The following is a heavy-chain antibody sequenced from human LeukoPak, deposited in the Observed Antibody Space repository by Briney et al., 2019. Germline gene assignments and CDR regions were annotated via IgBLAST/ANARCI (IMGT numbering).Heavy chain of an antibody. CDR2: ISWNSGSI. CDR1: GFSFDDYA. V-gene: IGHV3-9*01. CDR3: VRDDYLTY. Sequence: GGSLRLSCAASGFSFDDYAMHWVRQAPGKGLEWVSGISWNSGSIGYANSVKGRFTISRDNAKSALYLQMNSLRAEDTAVYYCVRDDYLTYWGQGTLVTVSS. J-gene: IGHJ4*02. D-gene: IGHD4-11*01.